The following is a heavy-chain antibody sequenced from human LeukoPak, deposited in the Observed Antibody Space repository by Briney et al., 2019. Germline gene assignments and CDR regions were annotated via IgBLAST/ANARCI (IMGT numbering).Heavy chain of an antibody. V-gene: IGHV5-51*01. CDR1: GYSFNTYW. J-gene: IGHJ1*01. CDR3: ARPPDSSGPEYFQH. Sequence: PGESLKISRKGSGYSFNTYWIGWVRQMPGKGLEWVGSIHPGDSDTTYSPSFQGQVTISPDKSISTVYLQWSSLKASDTGMYYCARPPDSSGPEYFQHWGQGTLVTVSS. CDR2: IHPGDSDT. D-gene: IGHD3-22*01.